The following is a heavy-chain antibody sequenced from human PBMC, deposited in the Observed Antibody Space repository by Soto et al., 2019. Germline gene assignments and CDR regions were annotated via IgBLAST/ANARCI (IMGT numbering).Heavy chain of an antibody. Sequence: KPSETLSLTCTVSGGSISSGGYYWSWIRQHPGKGLEWIGYIYYSGGTNYNPSLKSRVTISVDTSKNQFSLKLSSVTAADTAVYYCARGTAYNWNYLDYWGQGTLVTVSS. CDR2: IYYSGGT. CDR3: ARGTAYNWNYLDY. CDR1: GGSISSGGYY. V-gene: IGHV4-31*03. D-gene: IGHD1-20*01. J-gene: IGHJ4*02.